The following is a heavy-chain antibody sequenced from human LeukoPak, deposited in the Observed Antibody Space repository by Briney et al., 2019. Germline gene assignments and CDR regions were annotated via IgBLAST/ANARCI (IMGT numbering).Heavy chain of an antibody. CDR3: ARDLPAIVATIGPHY. J-gene: IGHJ4*02. D-gene: IGHD5-12*01. Sequence: GGSLRLSCEASGFTFSSYAMHWVRQAPGKGLEWVAVISYDGSNKYYADSVKGRFTISRDNSKNTLYLQMNSLRAEDTAVYYCARDLPAIVATIGPHYWGQGTLVTVSS. CDR2: ISYDGSNK. V-gene: IGHV3-30-3*01. CDR1: GFTFSSYA.